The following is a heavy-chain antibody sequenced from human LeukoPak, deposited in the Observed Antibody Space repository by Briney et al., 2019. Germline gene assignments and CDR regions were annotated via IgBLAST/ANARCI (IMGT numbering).Heavy chain of an antibody. CDR1: GFTFSDYY. CDR2: ISSSGSTI. CDR3: ARVPYYDSSGYYPDY. Sequence: GGSLRLSCAASGFTFSDYYMSWIRQAPGKGLEWVSYISSSGSTIYYADSVKGRFTISRDNAKNSLYLQMNSLRAEDTAVYYCARVPYYDSSGYYPDYWGQGTPVTVYS. D-gene: IGHD3-22*01. J-gene: IGHJ4*02. V-gene: IGHV3-11*01.